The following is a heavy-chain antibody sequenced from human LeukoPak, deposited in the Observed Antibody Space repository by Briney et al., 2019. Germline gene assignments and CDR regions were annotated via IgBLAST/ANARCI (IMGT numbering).Heavy chain of an antibody. V-gene: IGHV3-23*01. CDR2: ISDSGGST. J-gene: IGHJ4*02. CDR3: AKRGVVIRVILVGFHKEAYYFDS. CDR1: GITLSNYG. Sequence: GGSLRLSCAVSGITLSNYGMSWVRQAPGKGLEWVAGISDSGGSTNYADSVKGRFTISRDNPKNTLYLQMNSLRAEDTDVYFCAKRGVVIRVILVGFHKEAYYFDSWGQGALVTVSS. D-gene: IGHD3-22*01.